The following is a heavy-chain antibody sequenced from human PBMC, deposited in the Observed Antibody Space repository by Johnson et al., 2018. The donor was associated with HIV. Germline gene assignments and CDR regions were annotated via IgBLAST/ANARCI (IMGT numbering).Heavy chain of an antibody. CDR2: ISYDGSNK. CDR1: GFTFSSYA. Sequence: MPLVESGEGVVQPGRSLRLSCAASGFTFSSYAMHWVRQAPGKGLEWVAVISYDGSNKYYADSVKGRFTISRDTSKNTLYLQMNSLRAEDTAGFYCSRDRGYLDAFDIWGQGTMVTVSS. D-gene: IGHD1-26*01. J-gene: IGHJ3*02. CDR3: SRDRGYLDAFDI. V-gene: IGHV3-30-3*01.